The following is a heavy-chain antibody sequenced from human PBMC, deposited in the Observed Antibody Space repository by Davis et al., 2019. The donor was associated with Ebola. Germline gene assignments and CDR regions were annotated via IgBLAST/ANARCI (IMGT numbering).Heavy chain of an antibody. J-gene: IGHJ4*01. CDR1: GFNVYDTY. Sequence: PGGSLRLSCVLSGFNVYDTYMSWVRQAPGKGPEWIAVMFRGGKKEYADSVKGRFTIFRDDSQNTVWLQMNNLRVEDTAMYFCARVGNPWGQGTPVTVSS. CDR2: MFRGGKK. V-gene: IGHV3-53*01. CDR3: ARVGNP.